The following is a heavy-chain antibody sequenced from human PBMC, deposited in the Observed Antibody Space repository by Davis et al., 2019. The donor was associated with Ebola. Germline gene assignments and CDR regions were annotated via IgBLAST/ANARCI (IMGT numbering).Heavy chain of an antibody. CDR1: GFSLSNARMG. D-gene: IGHD2-2*01. CDR2: IFSNDEK. V-gene: IGHV2-26*01. J-gene: IGHJ6*02. Sequence: SGPTLVKPTETLTLTCTVSGFSLSNARMGVSWIRQPPGKALEWLAHIFSNDEKSYSTSLKSRLTISKDTSKSQVVLTMTNMDPVDTATYYCARAPIVVVPAATIGAYYYYYYGMDVWGQGTTVTVSS. CDR3: ARAPIVVVPAATIGAYYYYYYGMDV.